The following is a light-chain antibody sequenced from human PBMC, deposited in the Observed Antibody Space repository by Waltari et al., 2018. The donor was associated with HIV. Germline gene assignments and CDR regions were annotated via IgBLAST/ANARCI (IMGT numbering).Light chain of an antibody. J-gene: IGLJ3*02. Sequence: AVTQPASVSGLPGQSTTISCTGGDSDFGLYNFVSWYQQHSGKPPKLILYDVDSRASGVSDRFSGSMSGNTASLTISGLRAEDDAHYYCASFTGDNTVMFGGGTEVTVL. CDR1: DSDFGLYNF. V-gene: IGLV2-14*03. CDR2: DVD. CDR3: ASFTGDNTVM.